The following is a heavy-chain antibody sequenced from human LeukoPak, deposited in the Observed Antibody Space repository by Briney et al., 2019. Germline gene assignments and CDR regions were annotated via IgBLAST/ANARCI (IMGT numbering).Heavy chain of an antibody. Sequence: GESLKISCKASGYSFPMYWIAWVRQMPGKGLEWMGIIYPGDSDTRYSPSFEGQVTMSADKSINTAYLQWSSLKASDTAMYYCARRSGVLRLLGGMDVWGQGTLVTVSS. CDR3: ARRSGVLRLLGGMDV. J-gene: IGHJ4*02. D-gene: IGHD5-12*01. CDR1: GYSFPMYW. CDR2: IYPGDSDT. V-gene: IGHV5-51*01.